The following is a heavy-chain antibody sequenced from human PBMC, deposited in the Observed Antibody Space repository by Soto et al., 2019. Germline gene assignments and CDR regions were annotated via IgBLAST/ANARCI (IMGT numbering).Heavy chain of an antibody. J-gene: IGHJ4*02. V-gene: IGHV2-5*01. CDR1: VFSLTTSGVG. Sequence: GPTLVNPTQALTLTCSFSVFSLTTSGVGFGWILQPPGKALEWLALIYWNDEKRYSPSLKSRLTITKDTSRNQVVLTMTNMDPVDTATYYCAHRLRWLANFDYWGQGTLVTVSS. CDR3: AHRLRWLANFDY. CDR2: IYWNDEK. D-gene: IGHD6-19*01.